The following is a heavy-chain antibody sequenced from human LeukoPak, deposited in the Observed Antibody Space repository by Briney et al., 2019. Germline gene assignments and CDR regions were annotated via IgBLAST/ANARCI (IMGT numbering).Heavy chain of an antibody. CDR2: KSYDGSNK. Sequence: QPGGSLRLSCAASGFTFSSYAMHWVRQAPGKGLEWVGVKSYDGSNKYYADSVKGRFTISRDNSKNTLYLQMNSLRAEDTAVYYCARDLKLYGSGDLDYWGQGTLVTVSS. CDR3: ARDLKLYGSGDLDY. D-gene: IGHD3-10*01. V-gene: IGHV3-30-3*01. J-gene: IGHJ4*02. CDR1: GFTFSSYA.